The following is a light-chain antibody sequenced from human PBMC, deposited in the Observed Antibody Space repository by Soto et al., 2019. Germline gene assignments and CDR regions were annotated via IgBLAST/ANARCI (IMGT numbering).Light chain of an antibody. Sequence: QSALTQPASVSGSPGQSITISCTGTSSDVGGYNYVSWYPQHPGKAPKLMIYDVSNRPSGVSNRFSGSKSGNTASLTISGLQAEDEADYYCSSYTSSSTLVFGTGTKVTV. J-gene: IGLJ1*01. CDR1: SSDVGGYNY. CDR3: SSYTSSSTLV. CDR2: DVS. V-gene: IGLV2-14*01.